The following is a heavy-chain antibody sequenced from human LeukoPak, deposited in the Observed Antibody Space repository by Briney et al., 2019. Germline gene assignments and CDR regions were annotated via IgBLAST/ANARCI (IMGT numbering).Heavy chain of an antibody. Sequence: PGGSLRLSCAASGFTFSSYAMSWVRQAPGKGLEWVSAISGSGGSTYYADSVKGRFTISRDNSKNTLYLQMNSLRAEDTAVYYCAKDSRVVVITRLFDYWGQGTLVTVSS. CDR3: AKDSRVVVITRLFDY. D-gene: IGHD3-22*01. CDR1: GFTFSSYA. CDR2: ISGSGGST. V-gene: IGHV3-23*01. J-gene: IGHJ4*02.